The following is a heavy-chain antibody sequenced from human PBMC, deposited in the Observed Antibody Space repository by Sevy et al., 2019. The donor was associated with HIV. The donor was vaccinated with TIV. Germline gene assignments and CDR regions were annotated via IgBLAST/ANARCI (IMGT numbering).Heavy chain of an antibody. J-gene: IGHJ4*02. Sequence: GGSLRLSCAGSGFTFSSYSMSWVRQAPGKGLEWVSSIGTSSSYIYYADSGKGRFTISRDNAKNSLYLQMNSLRAEDTAMYYCARSHITMVRGVLDCWGQGTLVTVSS. CDR1: GFTFSSYS. D-gene: IGHD3-10*01. CDR3: ARSHITMVRGVLDC. V-gene: IGHV3-21*01. CDR2: IGTSSSYI.